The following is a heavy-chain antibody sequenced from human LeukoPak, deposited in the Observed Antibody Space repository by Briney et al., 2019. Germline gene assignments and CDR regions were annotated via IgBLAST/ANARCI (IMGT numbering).Heavy chain of an antibody. Sequence: GASVKVSCKASGYTFIGYYMHWVRQAPGQGLEWMGRINPSTGGTNSAQKFQGRVTMTRDTSISTAYMELSRLTSDDTAVYYCARGQPYGDYNYFDPWGQGTPVTVSS. CDR1: GYTFIGYY. CDR2: INPSTGGT. V-gene: IGHV1-2*06. J-gene: IGHJ5*02. D-gene: IGHD4-17*01. CDR3: ARGQPYGDYNYFDP.